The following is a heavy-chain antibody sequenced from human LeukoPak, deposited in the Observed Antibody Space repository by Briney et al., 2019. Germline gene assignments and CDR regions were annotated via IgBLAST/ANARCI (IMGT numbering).Heavy chain of an antibody. Sequence: ASVTVSCKASGYIFRNYGINWVRQAPGQGLEWMGWISGYNGNTNYAQKLQGRVTLTTDTSTSTAYMDLRSLRSDDTAVYYCARESYGSGRYDFDYWGQGTLVTVSS. J-gene: IGHJ4*02. CDR3: ARESYGSGRYDFDY. CDR1: GYIFRNYG. V-gene: IGHV1-18*01. CDR2: ISGYNGNT. D-gene: IGHD3-10*01.